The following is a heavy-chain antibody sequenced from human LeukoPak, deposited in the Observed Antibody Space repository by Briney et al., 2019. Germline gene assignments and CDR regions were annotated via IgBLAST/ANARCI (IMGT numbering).Heavy chain of an antibody. V-gene: IGHV1-69*01. CDR2: IIPIFGTA. J-gene: IGHJ3*02. CDR3: ARSTVVVPAASDAFDI. D-gene: IGHD2-2*01. Sequence: SVKVSCKASGGTFNSYAISWVRQAPGQGLEWMGGIIPIFGTANYAQKFQGRVTITAGESTSTAYMELSSLRSEDTAVYYCARSTVVVPAASDAFDIWGQGTMVTVSS. CDR1: GGTFNSYA.